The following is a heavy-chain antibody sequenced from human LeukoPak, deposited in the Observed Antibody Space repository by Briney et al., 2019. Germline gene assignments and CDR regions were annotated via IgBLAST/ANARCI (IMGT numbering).Heavy chain of an antibody. Sequence: GGSLRLSCAASGFTFSSYAMSWARQAPGKGLEWVSAISGSGGSTYYADSVKGRFTISRDNSKNTLYLQMNSLRAEDTAVYYCAKLTYYDVLTGYYSSYYFDSWGQGTLVTVSS. V-gene: IGHV3-23*01. J-gene: IGHJ4*02. CDR3: AKLTYYDVLTGYYSSYYFDS. CDR2: ISGSGGST. D-gene: IGHD3-9*01. CDR1: GFTFSSYA.